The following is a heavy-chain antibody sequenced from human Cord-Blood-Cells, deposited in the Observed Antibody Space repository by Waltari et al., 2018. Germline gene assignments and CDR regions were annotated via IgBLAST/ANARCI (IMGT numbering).Heavy chain of an antibody. CDR1: GGTFSSYA. J-gene: IGHJ2*01. CDR2: INPIFGTA. Sequence: QVQLVQSGAEVKKPGSSVKVSCKASGGTFSSYAISWVRQAPGQGLEWMGGINPIFGTANYAQKFQGRVTITADESARTAYMGLSGLRSEGTAVYYCARDSRDPNWGWYFDLWGRGTLVTVSA. V-gene: IGHV1-69*01. CDR3: ARDSRDPNWGWYFDL. D-gene: IGHD7-27*01.